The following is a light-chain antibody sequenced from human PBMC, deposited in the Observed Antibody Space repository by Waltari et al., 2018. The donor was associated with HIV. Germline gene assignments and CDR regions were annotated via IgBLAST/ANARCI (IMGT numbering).Light chain of an antibody. CDR1: NSDLGGYDR. V-gene: IGLV2-18*02. CDR3: SAYSATNTVV. CDR2: EDT. J-gene: IGLJ2*01. Sequence: SALTQPPSTSGSPVQSVTISCAGTNSDLGGYDRVSWYQQPPGTAPELLTSEDTNRPSWVPGLFSASMSGTTASLTISGLHAGDEVDYYCSAYSATNTVVFGGGTKLTVL.